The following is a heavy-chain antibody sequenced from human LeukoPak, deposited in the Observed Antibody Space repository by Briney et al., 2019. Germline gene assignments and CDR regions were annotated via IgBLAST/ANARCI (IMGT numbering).Heavy chain of an antibody. V-gene: IGHV5-10-1*01. CDR1: GYSFTNYW. J-gene: IGHJ6*02. CDR2: IDPSDSYT. D-gene: IGHD5-12*01. CDR3: ARQRRGYSGYDYYHYYGMDV. Sequence: RGESLKISCKGSGYSFTNYWISWVRQMPGKGLEWMGRIDPSDSYTNYSPSFQGHVTISADKSISTAYLQWSSLKASDTAMYYCARQRRGYSGYDYYHYYGMDVWGQGTTVTVSS.